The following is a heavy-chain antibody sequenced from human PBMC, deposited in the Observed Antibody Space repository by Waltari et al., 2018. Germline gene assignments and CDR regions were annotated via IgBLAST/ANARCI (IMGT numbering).Heavy chain of an antibody. D-gene: IGHD6-13*01. CDR2: INPNRGGT. Sequence: QVQLVQSGAEVKKPGASVKVSCKASGYTFTGYYMHWVRQAPGQGLEWMGWINPNRGGTNYAQKFQGRVTMTRDTSINTAYMELSRLRSDDTAVYYCARVLRGAKQQLVFGYWGQGTLVTVSS. J-gene: IGHJ4*02. V-gene: IGHV1-2*02. CDR3: ARVLRGAKQQLVFGY. CDR1: GYTFTGYY.